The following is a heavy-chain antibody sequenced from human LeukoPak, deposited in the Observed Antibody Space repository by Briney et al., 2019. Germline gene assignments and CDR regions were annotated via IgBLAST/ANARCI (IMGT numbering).Heavy chain of an antibody. CDR3: ASGGGASKGYYYGMDV. V-gene: IGHV4-59*08. CDR2: IYYSGST. CDR1: GGSISSYY. Sequence: PSETLSLTCTVSGGSISSYYWSWIRQPPGKGLEWIGYIYYSGSTNYNPSLKSRVTISVDTSKNQFSLKLSSVTAADTAVYYCASGGGASKGYYYGMDVWGQGTTVTVSS. J-gene: IGHJ6*02. D-gene: IGHD1-26*01.